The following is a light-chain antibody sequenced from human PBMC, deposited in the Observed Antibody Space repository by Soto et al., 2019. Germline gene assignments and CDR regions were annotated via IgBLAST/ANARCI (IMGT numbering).Light chain of an antibody. Sequence: QSALTQPRSVSGSPGQSVTISCTGTSSDVGGYNYVSWYQQHPGKAPKLMIYDVSKRPSGVPDRFSGCKSGNTAALTISGRQAEDEADYYCCSYAGSYTTNQVFGTGTKLTVL. V-gene: IGLV2-11*01. CDR3: CSYAGSYTTNQV. CDR2: DVS. J-gene: IGLJ1*01. CDR1: SSDVGGYNY.